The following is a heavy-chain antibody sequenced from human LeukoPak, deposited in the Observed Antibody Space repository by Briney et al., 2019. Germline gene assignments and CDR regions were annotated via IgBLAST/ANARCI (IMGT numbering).Heavy chain of an antibody. J-gene: IGHJ4*02. V-gene: IGHV4-59*01. CDR3: ARASAVAGTTDY. Sequence: SETLSLTCTVSGGSISSYYWSWIRQPPGKGLEWIGYIYYSGSTNYNPSLKSRVTISVDTSKNQFSLKLSSVTAADTAVYYCARASAVAGTTDYWGQGTLVTVPS. D-gene: IGHD6-19*01. CDR1: GGSISSYY. CDR2: IYYSGST.